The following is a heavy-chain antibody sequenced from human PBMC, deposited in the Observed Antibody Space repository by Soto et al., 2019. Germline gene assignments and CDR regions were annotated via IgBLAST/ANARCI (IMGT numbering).Heavy chain of an antibody. Sequence: QLHLVQSGAVVKKPGASVTVSCSASGYPVTAYYMHWVRQAPGRGLEWMGGINPATGAAKYTQTFQGRVTMTRDTSTSKVFMELSGLASEDTAFFSCARGGGVGVAGSAAFDMWGQGTLVTVSS. D-gene: IGHD3-3*01. CDR3: ARGGGVGVAGSAAFDM. V-gene: IGHV1-2*02. CDR1: GYPVTAYY. J-gene: IGHJ3*02. CDR2: INPATGAA.